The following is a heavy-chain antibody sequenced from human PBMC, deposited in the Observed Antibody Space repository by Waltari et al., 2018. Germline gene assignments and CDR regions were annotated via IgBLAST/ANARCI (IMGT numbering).Heavy chain of an antibody. D-gene: IGHD2-21*02. CDR3: ASVTNGMDY. Sequence: EVHLVESGGGLVQPGGSLRLSCAASGFTFLIYSLNWVRQAPGKGLEWVSYISYGSSAIYYADSVKGRFTISRDDAESLLYLQMNSLRPEDTAVYYCASVTNGMDYWGQGTLVTVSS. J-gene: IGHJ4*02. V-gene: IGHV3-48*01. CDR2: ISYGSSAI. CDR1: GFTFLIYS.